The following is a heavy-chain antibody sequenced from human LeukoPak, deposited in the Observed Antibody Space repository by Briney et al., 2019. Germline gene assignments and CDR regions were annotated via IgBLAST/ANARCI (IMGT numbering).Heavy chain of an antibody. V-gene: IGHV1-46*01. CDR2: INPSGGST. J-gene: IGHJ5*02. CDR3: ARDPSADYWFDP. Sequence: ASVKVSCKASGYTFTSYYMHWVRQAPGQGLEWMGLINPSGGSTSYAQKFQGRVTITRDTSTSTVYMELSSLRSEDTAVYYCARDPSADYWFDPWGQRTLVTVSS. CDR1: GYTFTSYY.